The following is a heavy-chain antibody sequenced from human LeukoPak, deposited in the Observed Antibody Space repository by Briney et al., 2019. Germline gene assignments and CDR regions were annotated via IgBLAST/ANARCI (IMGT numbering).Heavy chain of an antibody. CDR1: GGSISSYN. CDR2: IFYSGST. J-gene: IGHJ5*02. CDR3: ARLPYSSRSWFVP. V-gene: IGHV4-59*08. D-gene: IGHD6-13*01. Sequence: SETLSLTCTVSGGSISSYNWSWIRQPLGKGLEWIGFIFYSGSTNYDPSLKSRVSISVDTSKNEFALNMSSGTGADTAVYYCARLPYSSRSWFVPWGQGTLVTVSS.